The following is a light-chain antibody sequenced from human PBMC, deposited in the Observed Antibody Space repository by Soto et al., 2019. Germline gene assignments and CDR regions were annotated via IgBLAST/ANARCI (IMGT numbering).Light chain of an antibody. V-gene: IGKV3-20*01. Sequence: EIVLTQSPDTLSLSPGERATLSCRASQSVSSNYFAWYQQKSGQAPRLLIYGASSMASGIPDRFSGSASGTDFILTISRLEPEDFALYYCQQYGTSPRTFGQGTKVEVK. CDR1: QSVSSNY. CDR2: GAS. CDR3: QQYGTSPRT. J-gene: IGKJ1*01.